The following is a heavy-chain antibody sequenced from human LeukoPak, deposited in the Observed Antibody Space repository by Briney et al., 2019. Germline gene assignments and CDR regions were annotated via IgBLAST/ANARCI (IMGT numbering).Heavy chain of an antibody. CDR2: IYSGGST. CDR1: GFTVSSNY. J-gene: IGHJ3*02. D-gene: IGHD3-16*01. Sequence: GGSLRLSCAASGFTVSSNYMSWVRQAPGKGLEWGSVIYSGGSTYYADSVKGRFTISRDNSKNTLYLQMNSLRAEDTAVYYCASMLNFDAFDIWGQGTMVTVSS. V-gene: IGHV3-66*01. CDR3: ASMLNFDAFDI.